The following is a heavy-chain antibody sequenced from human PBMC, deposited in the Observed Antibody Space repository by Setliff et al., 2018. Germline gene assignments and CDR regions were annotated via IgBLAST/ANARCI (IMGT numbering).Heavy chain of an antibody. CDR1: DDSMNSGAYY. CDR3: ASQRWLQFSVDY. CDR2: ISYSATT. J-gene: IGHJ4*02. D-gene: IGHD5-12*01. V-gene: IGHV4-31*03. Sequence: SETLSLTCIVSDDSMNSGAYYWSWIRQHPGQGLEWIGYISYSATTSYNPSLKSRISISMHTSRDQLSLQLTAVTAADTAMYYCASQRWLQFSVDYWGRGTLVTVSS.